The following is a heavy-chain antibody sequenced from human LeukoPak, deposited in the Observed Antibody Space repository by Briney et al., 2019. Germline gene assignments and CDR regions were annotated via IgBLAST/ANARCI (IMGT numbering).Heavy chain of an antibody. CDR1: GGSISSSSYY. D-gene: IGHD3-3*01. V-gene: IGHV4-39*07. J-gene: IGHJ6*03. CDR2: IYYSGST. CDR3: ARSGADYDFWSGYYTGMGYYYYYYMDV. Sequence: PSETLSLTCAVSGGSISSSSYYWGWIRQPPGKGLEWIGSIYYSGSTYYNPSLKSRVTISVDTSKNQFSLKLSSVTAADTAVYYCARSGADYDFWSGYYTGMGYYYYYYMDVWGKGTTVTVSS.